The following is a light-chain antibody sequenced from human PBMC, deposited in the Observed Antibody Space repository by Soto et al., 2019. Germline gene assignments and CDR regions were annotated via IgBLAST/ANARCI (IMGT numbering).Light chain of an antibody. J-gene: IGLJ1*01. CDR2: EVT. CDR3: NSYTNSGSFV. Sequence: QSALTQPASVSGSPGQSITISCTGTSSDVGGYNYVSWYQQHPGKAPKLMIFEVTNRPSGVSNRFSGSKSGNTASLTISGLRADDEADYYCNSYTNSGSFVFGTGTKLTVL. V-gene: IGLV2-14*01. CDR1: SSDVGGYNY.